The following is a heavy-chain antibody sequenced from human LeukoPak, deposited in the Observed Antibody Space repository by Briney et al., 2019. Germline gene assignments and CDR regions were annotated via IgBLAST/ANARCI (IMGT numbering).Heavy chain of an antibody. CDR1: GFTFSSYA. Sequence: SGGSLRLSCAASGFTFSSYAMSWVRQAPGKGPEWVSAISGSGGSTYYADSVKGRFTISRDNSKNTLYLQMNSLRAEDTAVYYCAKDGEMATITAYWGQGTLVTVSS. CDR2: ISGSGGST. J-gene: IGHJ4*02. V-gene: IGHV3-23*01. CDR3: AKDGEMATITAY. D-gene: IGHD5-24*01.